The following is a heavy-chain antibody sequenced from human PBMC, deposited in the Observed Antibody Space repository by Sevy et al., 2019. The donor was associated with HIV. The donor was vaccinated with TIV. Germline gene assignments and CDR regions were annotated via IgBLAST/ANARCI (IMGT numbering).Heavy chain of an antibody. CDR1: GFTCNYHF. V-gene: IGHV3-21*01. CDR3: ARGDYYGSLYYFDY. D-gene: IGHD3-10*01. Sequence: GGSLRLSCAASGFTCNYHFMNWVRQVPGKGLEWVSYISSASSYINYSDSVKGRFTISRDNAKNLVFLEMNNLRPEDTAVYFCARGDYYGSLYYFDYWGQGTLVTVSS. J-gene: IGHJ4*02. CDR2: ISSASSYI.